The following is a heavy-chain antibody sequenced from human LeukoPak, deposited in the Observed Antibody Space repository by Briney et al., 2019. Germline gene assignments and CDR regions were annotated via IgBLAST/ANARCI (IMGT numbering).Heavy chain of an antibody. V-gene: IGHV3-11*04. CDR3: ARVGGGYCSTSSCYYYYYYYMDV. D-gene: IGHD2-15*01. J-gene: IGHJ6*03. CDR1: GFTFSDYY. CDR2: ISSSSSTI. Sequence: GGSLRLSCAASGFTFSDYYMSWIRQVPGKGLEWVSYISSSSSTIYYADSVKGRFTISRDNAKNLLYLQMNSLRAEDTAVYYCARVGGGYCSTSSCYYYYYYYMDVWGKGTTVTVSS.